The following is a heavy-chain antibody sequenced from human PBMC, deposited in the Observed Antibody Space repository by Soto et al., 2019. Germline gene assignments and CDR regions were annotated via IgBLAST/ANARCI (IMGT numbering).Heavy chain of an antibody. CDR1: GGSISSSSYY. Sequence: SETLSLTCTVSGGSISSSSYYWGWIRQPPGKGLEWIGSIYYSGSTYYNPSLKSRVTISVDTSKNQFSLKLSSVTAADTAVYYCARDIVVVPAAAPWYFDLWGRGTLVTVSS. D-gene: IGHD2-2*01. J-gene: IGHJ2*01. V-gene: IGHV4-39*01. CDR3: ARDIVVVPAAAPWYFDL. CDR2: IYYSGST.